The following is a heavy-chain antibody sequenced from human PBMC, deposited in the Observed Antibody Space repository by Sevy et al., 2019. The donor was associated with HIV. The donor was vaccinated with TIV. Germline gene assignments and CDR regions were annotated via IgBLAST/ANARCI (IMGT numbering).Heavy chain of an antibody. CDR1: GFSLSTSGMC. D-gene: IGHD2-2*01. V-gene: IGHV2-70*01. Sequence: SGPTLVNPTQTLTLTCTFSGFSLSTSGMCVSWIRQPPGKALEWLALIDWDDDKYYSTSLKTRLTISKNTVKNQVVLTMTNMDPVDTATYYSARCAPLNNCSSTSCYGYYYYGMDVWGQGTTVTVSS. CDR2: IDWDDDK. J-gene: IGHJ6*02. CDR3: ARCAPLNNCSSTSCYGYYYYGMDV.